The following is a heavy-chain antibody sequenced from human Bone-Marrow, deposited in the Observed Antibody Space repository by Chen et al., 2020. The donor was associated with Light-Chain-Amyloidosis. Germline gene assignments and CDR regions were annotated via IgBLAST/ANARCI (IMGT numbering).Heavy chain of an antibody. CDR1: GFTLSRYG. V-gene: IGHV3-30*18. J-gene: IGHJ6*03. CDR2: ISYDGSNK. D-gene: IGHD6-13*01. Sequence: QVQLVESGGGVVQPGWSLRLSCADSGFTLSRYGRDWVRQAPGKGLEWMAVISYDGSNKYHADSVKGPFTISRDNSKNTLYLQMNSLRAEDTAVYYCAKGGSSWYEDYYYMDVWGKGTTVTVSS. CDR3: AKGGSSWYEDYYYMDV.